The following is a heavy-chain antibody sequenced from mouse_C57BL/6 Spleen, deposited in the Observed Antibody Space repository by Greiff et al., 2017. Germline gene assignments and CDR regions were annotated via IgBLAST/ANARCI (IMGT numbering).Heavy chain of an antibody. CDR2: IYPRSGNT. CDR1: GYTFTSYG. J-gene: IGHJ2*01. D-gene: IGHD2-5*01. V-gene: IGHV1-81*01. Sequence: VQLQQSGAELARPGASVKLSCKASGYTFTSYGISWVKQRTGQGLEWIGEIYPRSGNTYYNEKFKGKATLTADKSSSTAYMELRSLTSEDSAVYFCATRYYSKGYFDYWGQGTTLTVSS. CDR3: ATRYYSKGYFDY.